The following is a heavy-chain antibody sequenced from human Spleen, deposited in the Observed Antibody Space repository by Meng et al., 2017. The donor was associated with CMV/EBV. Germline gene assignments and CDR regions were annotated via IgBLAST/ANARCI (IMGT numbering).Heavy chain of an antibody. CDR2: IFSSGDTI. CDR3: ARAYYDFWSGYWGMDV. CDR1: GFTFNDYY. V-gene: IGHV3-11*04. J-gene: IGHJ6*02. Sequence: GGSLRLSCAASGFTFNDYYMSWIRQAPGKGLEWISHIFSSGDTIYYADSVKGRFTISRDNAKNSLDLQMNSLRAEDTAVYYCARAYYDFWSGYWGMDVWGQGTTVTVSS. D-gene: IGHD3-3*01.